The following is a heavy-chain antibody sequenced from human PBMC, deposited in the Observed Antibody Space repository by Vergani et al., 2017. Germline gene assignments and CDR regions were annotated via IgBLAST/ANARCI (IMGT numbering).Heavy chain of an antibody. CDR1: GFTLSNYD. Sequence: QVQLVESGGGVVQRGGSLRLSCATSGFTLSNYDMQWIRQAPGKGLEWVAVISNDGSKKYYADSVKGRFTISRDNSKNTLDLQMNSLRTQDTAVYYCAKAGSVTSGSLQYNFYMDVWGKGTTVTVS. D-gene: IGHD3-10*01. CDR2: ISNDGSKK. J-gene: IGHJ6*03. V-gene: IGHV3-30*18. CDR3: AKAGSVTSGSLQYNFYMDV.